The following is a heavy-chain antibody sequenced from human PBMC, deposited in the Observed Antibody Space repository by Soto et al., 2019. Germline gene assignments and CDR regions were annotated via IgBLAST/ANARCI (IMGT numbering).Heavy chain of an antibody. Sequence: ASVKVSCKASGFTFTSSAVQWVRQARGQRLEWIGWIVVGSGNTNYAQKFQERVTITRDMSTSTAYMELSSLRSEDTAVYYCAAPSSSWYDDYYYYYGMDVWGQGTTVTVSS. V-gene: IGHV1-58*01. D-gene: IGHD6-13*01. CDR1: GFTFTSSA. CDR3: AAPSSSWYDDYYYYYGMDV. CDR2: IVVGSGNT. J-gene: IGHJ6*02.